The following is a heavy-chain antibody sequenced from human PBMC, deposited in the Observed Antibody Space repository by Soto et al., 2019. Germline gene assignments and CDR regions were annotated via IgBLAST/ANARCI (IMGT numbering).Heavy chain of an antibody. D-gene: IGHD6-19*01. CDR2: IKSKNDGGTT. Sequence: GGSLRLSCAASGFTFSNAWMSWVRQAPGKGLEWVGRIKSKNDGGTTDYAAPVKGRFTISRDDSKNTLYLQMNSLKTEDTAVYYCTTDDAYSSGWYYFDYWGQGTLVTVSS. V-gene: IGHV3-15*01. J-gene: IGHJ4*02. CDR3: TTDDAYSSGWYYFDY. CDR1: GFTFSNAW.